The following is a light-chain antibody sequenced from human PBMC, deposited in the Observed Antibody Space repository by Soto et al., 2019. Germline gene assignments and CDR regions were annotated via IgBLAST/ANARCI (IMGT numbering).Light chain of an antibody. Sequence: EIVLTQSPGTLSLSPGERATLSCRASQSVSSSYLAWYQQKPGQAPRLLIYGASSRATGIPHRFSGSGSGTDFTLTISRLEPEDFAVYYCQQYGSSPTFGGGTKVEI. J-gene: IGKJ4*01. V-gene: IGKV3-20*01. CDR2: GAS. CDR1: QSVSSSY. CDR3: QQYGSSPT.